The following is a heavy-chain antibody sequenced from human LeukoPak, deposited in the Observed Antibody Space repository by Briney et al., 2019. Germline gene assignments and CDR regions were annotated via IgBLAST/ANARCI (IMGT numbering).Heavy chain of an antibody. CDR3: ARHLNYGSGSYTHFDP. V-gene: IGHV4-39*01. CDR1: GGSISSRSYY. Sequence: SETLSLTCTVSGGSISSRSYYWGWIRQPPGKGLEWIGTIYYSGSTYYNPSLKSRVTVSVDTSKNQFSLKPRSVTAADTAVYYCARHLNYGSGSYTHFDPWGQGTLVTVSS. D-gene: IGHD3-10*01. CDR2: IYYSGST. J-gene: IGHJ5*02.